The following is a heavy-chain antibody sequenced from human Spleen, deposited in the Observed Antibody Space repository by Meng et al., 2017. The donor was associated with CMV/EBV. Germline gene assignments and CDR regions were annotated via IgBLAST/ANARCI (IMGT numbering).Heavy chain of an antibody. CDR2: INPNNGDT. Sequence: ASVKVSCKASGFTFIGYYMHWVRQAPGQGLEWMGWINPNNGDTDFAQQFQGRVTMTRDTSITTAYMELNRLSSDDTAVYYCAREYGVRQNWFDSWGQGTLVTVS. D-gene: IGHD3-10*01. CDR1: GFTFIGYY. V-gene: IGHV1-2*02. CDR3: AREYGVRQNWFDS. J-gene: IGHJ5*01.